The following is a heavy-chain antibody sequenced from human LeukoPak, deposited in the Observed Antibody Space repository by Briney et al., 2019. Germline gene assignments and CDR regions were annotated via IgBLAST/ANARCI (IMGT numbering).Heavy chain of an antibody. J-gene: IGHJ6*03. D-gene: IGHD3-3*01. CDR3: ARVITIFGVVNPDYYYYYMEV. V-gene: IGHV1-69*06. Sequence: SVKVSCKASGGTFSSYAISWVRQAPGQGLEWMGGIIPIFGTANYAQKFQGRVTITADKSTSTAYMELSSLRSEDTAVYYCARVITIFGVVNPDYYYYYMEVWGKGTTVTVSS. CDR1: GGTFSSYA. CDR2: IIPIFGTA.